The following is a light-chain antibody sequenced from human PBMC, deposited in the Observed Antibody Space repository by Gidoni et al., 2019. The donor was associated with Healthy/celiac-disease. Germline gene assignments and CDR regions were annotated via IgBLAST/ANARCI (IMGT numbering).Light chain of an antibody. Sequence: DIQITQHPSSLSASVGDRVTITCRASQSISRYLNWYQHKPGKAPKLLIYAASSLQSWVPSRFSASVSGIDFTLTISSLQPEPFATYYCLPSYSTPPLPFLVGTQVELK. J-gene: IGKJ4*01. V-gene: IGKV1-39*01. CDR1: QSISRY. CDR2: AAS. CDR3: LPSYSTPPLP.